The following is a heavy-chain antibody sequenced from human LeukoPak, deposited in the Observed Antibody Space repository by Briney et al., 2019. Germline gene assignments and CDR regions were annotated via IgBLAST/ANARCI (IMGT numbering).Heavy chain of an antibody. V-gene: IGHV4-4*02. J-gene: IGHJ4*02. CDR1: GFTFSSYAM. CDR2: IYHSGST. CDR3: ARVATVTTSFDY. Sequence: GSLRLSCAASGFTFSSYAMSWVRQPPGKGLEWIGEIYHSGSTNYNPSLKSRVTISVDKSKNQFSLKLSSVTAADTAVYYCARVATVTTSFDYWGQGTLVTVSS. D-gene: IGHD4-17*01.